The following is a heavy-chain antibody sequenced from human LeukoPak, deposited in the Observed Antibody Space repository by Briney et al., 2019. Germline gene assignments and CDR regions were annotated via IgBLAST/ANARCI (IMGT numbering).Heavy chain of an antibody. Sequence: GASVKVSCKASGYTFTGYYMHWVRQAPGQGLEWMGWINPNSGGTNYAQKFQGRVAMTRDTSISTAYMELSRLRSDDTAVYYCARFSFLVGATFDYWGQGTLVTVSS. CDR2: INPNSGGT. CDR1: GYTFTGYY. D-gene: IGHD1-26*01. V-gene: IGHV1-2*02. CDR3: ARFSFLVGATFDY. J-gene: IGHJ4*02.